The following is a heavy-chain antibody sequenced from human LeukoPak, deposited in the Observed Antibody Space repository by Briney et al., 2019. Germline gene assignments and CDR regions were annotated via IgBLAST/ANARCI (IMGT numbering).Heavy chain of an antibody. V-gene: IGHV1-69*05. CDR2: IIPIFGTA. CDR3: ARGESARAAFDI. Sequence: GASVKVSCXASGGTFSSYAISWVRQAPGQGLEWMGRIIPIFGTANYAQKFQGRVTITTDESTSTAYMELSSLRSEDTAVYYCARGESARAAFDIWGQGTMVTVSS. J-gene: IGHJ3*02. CDR1: GGTFSSYA.